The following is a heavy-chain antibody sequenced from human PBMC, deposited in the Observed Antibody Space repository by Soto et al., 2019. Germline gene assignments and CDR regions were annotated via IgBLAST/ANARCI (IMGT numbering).Heavy chain of an antibody. D-gene: IGHD2-8*01. CDR2: IHYSGTT. CDR1: GTSISSYY. V-gene: IGHV4-59*01. CDR3: ARYNSYAIDL. Sequence: LSETLSLTCTVSGTSISSYYWSWIRQPPGKGLEWIANIHYSGTTNYNPSLASRVTLSVDTSKNQFSLKMTSVTAADRAMYFCARYNSYAIDLWGRGTLVTSPQ. J-gene: IGHJ4*02.